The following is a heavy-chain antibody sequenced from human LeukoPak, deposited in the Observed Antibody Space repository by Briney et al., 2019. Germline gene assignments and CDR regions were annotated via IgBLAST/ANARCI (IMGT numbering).Heavy chain of an antibody. D-gene: IGHD4-17*01. V-gene: IGHV1-18*01. J-gene: IGHJ4*02. Sequence: VASVKVSCKASGYTFTSDGISWVRQAPGQGLEWMGWISAYNGNTNYAQKLQGRVTMTTDTSTSTAYMELRSLRSDDTAVYYCARGDDYGDYSPLHYWGQGTLVTVSS. CDR2: ISAYNGNT. CDR3: ARGDDYGDYSPLHY. CDR1: GYTFTSDG.